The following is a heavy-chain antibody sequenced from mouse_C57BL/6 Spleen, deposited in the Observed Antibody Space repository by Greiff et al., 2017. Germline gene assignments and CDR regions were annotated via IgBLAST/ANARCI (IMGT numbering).Heavy chain of an antibody. Sequence: DVMLVESGGGLVKPGGSLKLSCAASGFTFSSYAMSWVRQTPEKRLEWVATISDGGSYTYYPDNVKGRFTISRDNAKNNLYLQMSHLKSEDTAMYYCASLTGRDYWGQGTTLTVSS. V-gene: IGHV5-4*03. D-gene: IGHD4-1*01. J-gene: IGHJ2*01. CDR2: ISDGGSYT. CDR1: GFTFSSYA. CDR3: ASLTGRDY.